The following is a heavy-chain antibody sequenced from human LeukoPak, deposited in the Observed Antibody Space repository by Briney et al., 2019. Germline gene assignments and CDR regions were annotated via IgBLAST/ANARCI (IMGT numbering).Heavy chain of an antibody. V-gene: IGHV3-7*04. D-gene: IGHD3-16*02. Sequence: GGSLRLSCAASGFTFSSYWMSWVRQAPGKGLEWVANIKQDGSEKYYVDSVKGRFTISRDNAKNSLYLQMNSLRAEDTAVYYCARAWTSYVWGSYRYNYFDYWGQGTLVTVSS. J-gene: IGHJ4*02. CDR2: IKQDGSEK. CDR1: GFTFSSYW. CDR3: ARAWTSYVWGSYRYNYFDY.